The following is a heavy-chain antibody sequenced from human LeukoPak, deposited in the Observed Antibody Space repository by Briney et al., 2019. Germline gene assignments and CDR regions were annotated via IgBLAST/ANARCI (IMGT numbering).Heavy chain of an antibody. V-gene: IGHV4-34*01. CDR3: ARGPLRRGESSGWYGNYYYYYMDV. J-gene: IGHJ6*03. Sequence: PPETLSLTCAVYGGSFSGYYWSWIRQPPGKGLEWIGEINHSGSTNYNPSLKSRVTISVDTSKNQFSLKLSSVTAADTAVYYCARGPLRRGESSGWYGNYYYYYMDVWGKGTTVTVSS. CDR2: INHSGST. CDR1: GGSFSGYY. D-gene: IGHD6-19*01.